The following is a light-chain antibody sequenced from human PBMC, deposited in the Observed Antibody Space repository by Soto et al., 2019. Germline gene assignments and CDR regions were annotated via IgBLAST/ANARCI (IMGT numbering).Light chain of an antibody. CDR1: SSNIGAGYD. V-gene: IGLV1-40*01. Sequence: QPVLTQPPSVSGAPGQRVTISCTGSSSNIGAGYDVHWYQQLPGTAPKLLIYGNSNRPSGVPDRFSGSKSGTSASLAITGLQAEDEEDYYCQYYDSSLSGRGYVFGTGTKVAVI. CDR2: GNS. J-gene: IGLJ1*01. CDR3: QYYDSSLSGRGYV.